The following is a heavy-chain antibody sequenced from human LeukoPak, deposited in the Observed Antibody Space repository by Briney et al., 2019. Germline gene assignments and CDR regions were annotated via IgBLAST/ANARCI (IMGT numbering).Heavy chain of an antibody. J-gene: IGHJ4*02. V-gene: IGHV1-2*02. CDR3: ARPGEMVRGVPLW. CDR1: GYTFTSYD. D-gene: IGHD3-10*01. CDR2: INPNSGGT. Sequence: ASVKVSCKASGYTFTSYDINWVRQATGQGLEWMGWINPNSGGTNYAQKFQGRVTMTRDTSISTAYMELSRLRSDDTAEYYCARPGEMVRGVPLWWGQGTLVTVSS.